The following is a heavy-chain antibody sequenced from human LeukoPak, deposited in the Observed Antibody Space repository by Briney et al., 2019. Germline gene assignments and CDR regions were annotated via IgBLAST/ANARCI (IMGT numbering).Heavy chain of an antibody. J-gene: IGHJ5*02. D-gene: IGHD4-17*01. CDR1: GFTFSSYS. Sequence: GGSLRLSCAASGFTFSSYSMNWVRQAPGKGLEWVSSISSSSSYIYYADSVKGRFTISRDNAKNSLYLQMNSLRAEDTAVYYCARDSDYGDYGPTKNWFDPWGQGTLVTVSS. CDR3: ARDSDYGDYGPTKNWFDP. CDR2: ISSSSSYI. V-gene: IGHV3-21*01.